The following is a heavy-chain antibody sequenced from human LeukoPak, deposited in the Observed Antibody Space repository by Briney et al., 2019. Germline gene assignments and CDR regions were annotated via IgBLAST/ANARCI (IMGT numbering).Heavy chain of an antibody. Sequence: GASVKVSCKASGYTFTSYYMHWVRQAPGQGLEWMGIINPSGGSTSYAQKFQGRVTITRDTSASTAYMELSSLRSEDTAVYYCARGAVARYGGFDYWGQGTLVTVSS. J-gene: IGHJ4*02. CDR1: GYTFTSYY. CDR2: INPSGGST. V-gene: IGHV1-46*01. D-gene: IGHD6-19*01. CDR3: ARGAVARYGGFDY.